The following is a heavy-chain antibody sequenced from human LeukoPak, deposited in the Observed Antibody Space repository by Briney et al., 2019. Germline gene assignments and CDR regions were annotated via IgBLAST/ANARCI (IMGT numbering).Heavy chain of an antibody. D-gene: IGHD5-24*01. Sequence: GESLKISCKGSGYSFTSYWIGWVRQVPGKGLEWMGIIWPDDSDKRYSPSFQGRVTISADKSISTAYLQWSSLKASDTAMYYCARQGKDGYRVVDYWGQGTLVTVSS. CDR3: ARQGKDGYRVVDY. CDR2: IWPDDSDK. J-gene: IGHJ4*02. CDR1: GYSFTSYW. V-gene: IGHV5-51*01.